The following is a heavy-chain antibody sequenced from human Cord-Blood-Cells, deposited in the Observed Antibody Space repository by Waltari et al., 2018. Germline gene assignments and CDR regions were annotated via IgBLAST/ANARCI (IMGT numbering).Heavy chain of an antibody. CDR3: ARGRGYSGSYFDY. D-gene: IGHD1-26*01. V-gene: IGHV4-38-2*01. CDR1: GYSISSGYY. CDR2: IYHSGST. J-gene: IGHJ4*02. Sequence: QVQLQESGPGLVKPSETLSLTCAVSGYSISSGYYWGWIRQPPGKGLEWIGSIYHSGSTYYNPSLKSRVTISVDTSKNQFSLKLSSVTAADTAVYYCARGRGYSGSYFDYWGQGTLVTVSS.